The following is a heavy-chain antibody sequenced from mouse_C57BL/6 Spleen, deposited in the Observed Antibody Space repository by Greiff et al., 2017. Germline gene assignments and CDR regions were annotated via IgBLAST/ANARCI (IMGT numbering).Heavy chain of an antibody. D-gene: IGHD3-2*01. CDR3: ARDRSNYFDY. CDR2: IYPSSGNT. CDR1: GYTFTSSG. V-gene: IGHV1-81*01. J-gene: IGHJ2*01. Sequence: QVQLQQSGAELAWPGASVKLSCKASGYTFTSSGISWVKQRPGQGLEWIGEIYPSSGNTYYNEKFKGKATLTADKSSSTAYMELSSVTSEDSAVYFCARDRSNYFDYWGQGTTLTVSS.